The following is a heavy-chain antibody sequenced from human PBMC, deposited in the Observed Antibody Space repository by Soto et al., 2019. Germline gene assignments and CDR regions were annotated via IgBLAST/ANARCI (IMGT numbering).Heavy chain of an antibody. CDR3: ERSPRSNAFDI. V-gene: IGHV5-51*01. Sequence: ASLKISCKGSGYSFSNYWIGWVRQMPGKGLEWMGIIYPGDSDTRYSPSFQGQVTISADKSISTAYLQWSSLKASDTAMYYCERSPRSNAFDIWGQGTMVTGSS. J-gene: IGHJ3*02. CDR1: GYSFSNYW. CDR2: IYPGDSDT. D-gene: IGHD1-26*01.